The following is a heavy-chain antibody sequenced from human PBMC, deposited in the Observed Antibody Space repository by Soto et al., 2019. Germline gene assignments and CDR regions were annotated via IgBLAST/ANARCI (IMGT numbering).Heavy chain of an antibody. J-gene: IGHJ4*02. CDR1: GGSFSGYY. Sequence: PSETLSLTCAVYGGSFSGYYWSWIRQPPGKGLEWIGEINHSGSTNYNPSLKSRVTISVDTSKNQFSLKLSSVTAADTAVYYCARGLRTVLRFLEWLSHFDYWGQGTLVTVSS. D-gene: IGHD3-3*01. CDR2: INHSGST. CDR3: ARGLRTVLRFLEWLSHFDY. V-gene: IGHV4-34*01.